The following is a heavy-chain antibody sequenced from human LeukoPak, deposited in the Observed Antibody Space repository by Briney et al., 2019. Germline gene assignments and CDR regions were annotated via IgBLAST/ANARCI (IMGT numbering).Heavy chain of an antibody. J-gene: IGHJ4*02. CDR2: FDPEGGET. D-gene: IGHD6-13*01. Sequence: ASVKVSCKVSGYTLTELSMHWVRQAPGEGLEWMGGFDPEGGETIYAQKFQGRVTMTEDTSTDTAYMELSSLRSEDTAVYYCATRMAAAGYFDYWGQGTLVTVSS. CDR3: ATRMAAAGYFDY. V-gene: IGHV1-24*01. CDR1: GYTLTELS.